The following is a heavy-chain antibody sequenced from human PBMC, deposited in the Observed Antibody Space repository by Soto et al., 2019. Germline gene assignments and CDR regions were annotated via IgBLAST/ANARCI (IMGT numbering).Heavy chain of an antibody. CDR1: GFTFSSYW. Sequence: GGSLRLSCAASGFTFSSYWMSWVRQAPGKGLEWVANIKQDGSEKYYVDSVKGRFTISRDNAKNSLYLQMNSLRAEDTAVYYCARDREGYCSGGSCYRVFPTYDYWGQGTLVTVSS. CDR2: IKQDGSEK. CDR3: ARDREGYCSGGSCYRVFPTYDY. V-gene: IGHV3-7*05. D-gene: IGHD2-15*01. J-gene: IGHJ4*02.